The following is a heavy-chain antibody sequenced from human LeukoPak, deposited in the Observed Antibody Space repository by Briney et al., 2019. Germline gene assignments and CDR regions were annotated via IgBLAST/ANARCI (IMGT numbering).Heavy chain of an antibody. V-gene: IGHV6-1*01. Sequence: PSQTLSLTCAISGDSVSSNSAAWNWIRQSPSRGLEWLGRTYYRSKWYNDYAVSVKSRITINPDTSKNQFSLQLNSVTPEDTAVYYCARDRRAEQWTIDYYYMDVWGKGTTVTISS. CDR1: GDSVSSNSAA. J-gene: IGHJ6*03. CDR2: TYYRSKWYN. D-gene: IGHD6-19*01. CDR3: ARDRRAEQWTIDYYYMDV.